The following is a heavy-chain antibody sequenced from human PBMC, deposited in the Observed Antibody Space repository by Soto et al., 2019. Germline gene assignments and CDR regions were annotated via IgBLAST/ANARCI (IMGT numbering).Heavy chain of an antibody. CDR1: GFTFSSYG. CDR3: AKSWVVAATRSYYGMDV. J-gene: IGHJ6*02. V-gene: IGHV3-30*18. Sequence: PGGSLRLSCAASGFTFSSYGMHWVRQAPGKGLEWVAVISYDGSNKYCADSVKGRFTISRDNSKNTLYLQMNSLRAEDTAVYYCAKSWVVAATRSYYGMDVWGQGTTVTVSS. D-gene: IGHD2-15*01. CDR2: ISYDGSNK.